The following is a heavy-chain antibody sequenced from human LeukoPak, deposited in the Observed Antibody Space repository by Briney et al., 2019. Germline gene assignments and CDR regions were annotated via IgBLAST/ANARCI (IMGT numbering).Heavy chain of an antibody. D-gene: IGHD2-2*01. CDR2: ISAYNGNT. CDR1: GYTFTSYG. CDR3: ATAPGSTSSLYFQH. J-gene: IGHJ1*01. Sequence: ASVKVSCKASGYTFTSYGISWVRQAPGQGLEWMGWISAYNGNTNYAQKLQGRVTMTTDTSTSTAYMELRSLRSDDTAVYYCATAPGSTSSLYFQHWGQGTLVTVSS. V-gene: IGHV1-18*01.